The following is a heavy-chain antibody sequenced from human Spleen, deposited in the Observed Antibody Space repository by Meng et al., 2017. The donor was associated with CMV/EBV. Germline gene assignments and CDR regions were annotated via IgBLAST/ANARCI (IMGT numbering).Heavy chain of an antibody. CDR1: GGSIRSSTYY. D-gene: IGHD3-10*01. J-gene: IGHJ6*02. CDR3: ARDPRVNGMDV. Sequence: SETLSLTCIVSGGSIRSSTYYWGWIRQPPGKGLEWIGSIYFLGSSYYNPSLKSRVTISVDTSKKQFSLKLSSVTAADTAVYYCARDPRVNGMDVWGQGTTVTVSS. CDR2: IYFLGSS. V-gene: IGHV4-39*07.